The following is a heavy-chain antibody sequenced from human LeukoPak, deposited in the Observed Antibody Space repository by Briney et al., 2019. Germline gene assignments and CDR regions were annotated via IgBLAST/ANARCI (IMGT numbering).Heavy chain of an antibody. CDR1: GYTLTELS. CDR3: ATDYVPYCGGDCYSGYAY. V-gene: IGHV1-24*01. CDR2: FDPKDGET. Sequence: GASVKVSCKVSGYTLTELSMHWVRQAPGKGLEWMGGFDPKDGETIYAQKFQGRVTMTEDTSTDTAYMELSSLRSEDTAVYYCATDYVPYCGGDCYSGYAYWGQGTLVTVSS. J-gene: IGHJ4*02. D-gene: IGHD2-21*02.